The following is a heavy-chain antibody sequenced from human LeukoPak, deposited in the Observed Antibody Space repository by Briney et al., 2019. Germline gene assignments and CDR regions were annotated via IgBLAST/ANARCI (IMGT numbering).Heavy chain of an antibody. D-gene: IGHD6-13*01. CDR1: GGSLSISSSY. J-gene: IGHJ3*02. Sequence: PSQTLSLTCTVSGGSLSISSSYWGWPRQPPGRGLEWVGSVHYSGTTFYNPSLKSRVTISLDTSKNHFSLKVHSVTAADTAVYYCAREDDTIADNTFDIWGQGTVVTVSS. CDR2: VHYSGTT. CDR3: AREDDTIADNTFDI. V-gene: IGHV4-39*07.